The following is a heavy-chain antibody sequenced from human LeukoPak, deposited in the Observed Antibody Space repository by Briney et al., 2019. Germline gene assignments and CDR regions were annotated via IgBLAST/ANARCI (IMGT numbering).Heavy chain of an antibody. CDR2: ISAYNGNT. V-gene: IGHV1-18*01. CDR1: GYTFTSYG. CDR3: ATVDDILTGYSFDY. J-gene: IGHJ4*02. D-gene: IGHD3-9*01. Sequence: GASVKVSCKASGYTFTSYGISWVRQAPGQGLEWMGWISAYNGNTNYAQKFQGRVTMTEDTSTDTAYMELSSLRSEDTAVYYCATVDDILTGYSFDYWGQGTLVTVSS.